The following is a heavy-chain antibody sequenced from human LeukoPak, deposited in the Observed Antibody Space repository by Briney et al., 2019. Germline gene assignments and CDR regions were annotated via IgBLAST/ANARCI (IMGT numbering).Heavy chain of an antibody. V-gene: IGHV3-30*02. Sequence: PGGSLRLSCAASGFTFSSYGMHWVRQAPGKGLEWVAFIRYDGSNKYYADSVKGRFTISRDNSKNTLYLQMNSLRAEDTAVYYCARGYCSSASCYTGALDIWGQGTLVTVSS. CDR3: ARGYCSSASCYTGALDI. CDR1: GFTFSSYG. D-gene: IGHD2-2*02. CDR2: IRYDGSNK. J-gene: IGHJ3*02.